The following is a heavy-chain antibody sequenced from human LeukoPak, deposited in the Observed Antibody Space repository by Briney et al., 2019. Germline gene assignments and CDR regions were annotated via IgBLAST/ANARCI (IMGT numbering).Heavy chain of an antibody. CDR3: AKGHYDSSGYYYPVDAFDI. J-gene: IGHJ3*02. D-gene: IGHD3-22*01. Sequence: GGSLRLSCAASGFTFSSYSMNWVRQAPGKGLEWVSSISSSSSYIYYADSVKGRFTISRDNAKNSLYLQMNSLRAEDTAVYYCAKGHYDSSGYYYPVDAFDIWGQGTMVTVSS. CDR1: GFTFSSYS. CDR2: ISSSSSYI. V-gene: IGHV3-21*01.